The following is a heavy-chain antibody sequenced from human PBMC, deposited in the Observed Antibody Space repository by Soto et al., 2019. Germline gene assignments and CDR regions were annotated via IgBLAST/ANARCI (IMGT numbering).Heavy chain of an antibody. CDR3: ARASYGDYGQWFDP. CDR1: GGSISSGGYY. J-gene: IGHJ5*02. V-gene: IGHV4-31*03. CDR2: IYYSGST. Sequence: QVQLQESGPGLVKPSQTLSLTCTVSGGSISSGGYYWSWIRQHPGKGLEWIGYIYYSGSTYYNPSLKSRVTISVDTSKNQFSLKLSSETAADTAVYYCARASYGDYGQWFDPWGQGTLVTVSS. D-gene: IGHD4-17*01.